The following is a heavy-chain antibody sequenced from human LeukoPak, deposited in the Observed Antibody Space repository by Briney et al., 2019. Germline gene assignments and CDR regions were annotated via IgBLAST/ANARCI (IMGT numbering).Heavy chain of an antibody. Sequence: GGSLRLSCAPSRFTFSTHTMHWVRQAPGKGLEWVAVIEADGRNKFHAESVRGRFTISRDNSRNTLYLQLDSLRSEDTAVYYCVRQSTGLDYWGQETLVTVSS. V-gene: IGHV3-30*04. D-gene: IGHD5/OR15-5a*01. CDR3: VRQSTGLDY. CDR2: IEADGRNK. CDR1: RFTFSTHT. J-gene: IGHJ4*02.